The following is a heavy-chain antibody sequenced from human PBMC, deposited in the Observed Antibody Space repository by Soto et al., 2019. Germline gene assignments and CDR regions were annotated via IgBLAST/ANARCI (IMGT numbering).Heavy chain of an antibody. V-gene: IGHV4-59*02. CDR2: IFSSGRA. D-gene: IGHD3-10*01. CDR1: GGSVNNNY. CDR3: ARGGDNSPWYYSL. Sequence: QVQLHESGPGLVKPSETLSLTCTVSGGSVNNNYWRWIRQAPGRGLEWIGYIFSSGRANYNPSLESRVTISVDTSKNQLSLKLTSVTAADTAVYYCARGGDNSPWYYSLWGQGTLVAVSS. J-gene: IGHJ4*02.